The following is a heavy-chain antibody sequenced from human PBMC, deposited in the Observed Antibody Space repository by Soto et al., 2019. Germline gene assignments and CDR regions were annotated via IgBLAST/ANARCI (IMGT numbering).Heavy chain of an antibody. CDR2: IYHSVNT. D-gene: IGHD3-9*01. J-gene: IGHJ4*02. CDR3: ARVDHRGYFAILTDY. CDR1: GYSISSGYY. V-gene: IGHV4-38-2*01. Sequence: PSETLSLTCAVSGYSISSGYYWGWSRQPPGKGLEWIGSIYHSVNTYYSPSLRSRVTISADMSKNQFSLNLRSVTAADTAVYYCARVDHRGYFAILTDYWGQGTLVTVSS.